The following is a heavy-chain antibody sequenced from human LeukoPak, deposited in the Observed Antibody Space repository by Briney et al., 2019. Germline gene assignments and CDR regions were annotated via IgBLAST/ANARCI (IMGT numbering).Heavy chain of an antibody. D-gene: IGHD1-26*01. Sequence: VASVKVSCKASGGTFSSYAISWARQAPGQGLEWMGGIIPIFGTANYAQKFQGRVTITADESTSTAYMELSSLRSEDTAVYYCARAIGVKWELLYFDYWGQGTLVTVSS. CDR3: ARAIGVKWELLYFDY. J-gene: IGHJ4*02. CDR1: GGTFSSYA. V-gene: IGHV1-69*13. CDR2: IIPIFGTA.